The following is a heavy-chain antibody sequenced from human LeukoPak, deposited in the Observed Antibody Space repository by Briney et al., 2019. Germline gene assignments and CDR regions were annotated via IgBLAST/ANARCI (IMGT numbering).Heavy chain of an antibody. Sequence: ASVKVSCKASGYTFTSYYMHWVRQAPGQGLEWMGWINPNSGGTNYAQKFQGRVTMTRDTSISTAYMELSRLRSDDTAVYYCARAGVLVWFGELLHYYYYMDVWGKGTTVTVSS. D-gene: IGHD3-10*01. J-gene: IGHJ6*03. CDR2: INPNSGGT. V-gene: IGHV1-2*02. CDR3: ARAGVLVWFGELLHYYYYMDV. CDR1: GYTFTSYY.